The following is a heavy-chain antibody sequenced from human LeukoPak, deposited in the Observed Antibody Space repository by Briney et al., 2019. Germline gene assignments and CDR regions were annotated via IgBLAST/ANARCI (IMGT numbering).Heavy chain of an antibody. CDR1: GGSISSYY. CDR2: IYNTRST. V-gene: IGHV4-4*07. D-gene: IGHD6-13*01. J-gene: IGHJ4*02. CDR3: ARQIASAGTAGFDF. Sequence: SGTLSLTCTVSGGSISSYYWSWIRQPAGKGLEWIGRIYNTRSTNYNPSLKSRVTMSADTSKNQFSLRLRSVTAADTAVYYCARQIASAGTAGFDFWGQGALVTVSS.